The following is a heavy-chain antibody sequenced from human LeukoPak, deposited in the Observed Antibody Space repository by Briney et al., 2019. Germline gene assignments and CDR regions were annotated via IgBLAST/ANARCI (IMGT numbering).Heavy chain of an antibody. CDR2: FYYSGST. J-gene: IGHJ4*02. Sequence: SETLSLTCTVSGGSITSSSYYWGWVRQPPGKGLQWIGSFYYSGSTYYNPSLKSRVTIYVDTSKNQFSLKLSSVTAADTAVYYCARGRRDGYNLEYFDKWGQGTLVTVSS. CDR1: GGSITSSSYY. D-gene: IGHD5-24*01. CDR3: ARGRRDGYNLEYFDK. V-gene: IGHV4-39*01.